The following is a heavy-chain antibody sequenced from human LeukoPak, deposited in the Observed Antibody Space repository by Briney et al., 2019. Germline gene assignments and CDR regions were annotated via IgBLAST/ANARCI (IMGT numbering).Heavy chain of an antibody. D-gene: IGHD3-22*01. V-gene: IGHV3-73*01. Sequence: GGSLRLSCAASGFTFSGSAMHWVRQASGKGLEWVGRIRSKANSYATAYAASVKGRFTISRDDSKNTAYLQMNSLKTEDTAVYYCTRHAGYDSSGCYTGYWGQGTLVTVSS. J-gene: IGHJ4*02. CDR1: GFTFSGSA. CDR3: TRHAGYDSSGCYTGY. CDR2: IRSKANSYAT.